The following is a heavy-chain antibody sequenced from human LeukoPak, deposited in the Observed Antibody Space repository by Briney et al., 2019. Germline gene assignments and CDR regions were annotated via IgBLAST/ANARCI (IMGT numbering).Heavy chain of an antibody. J-gene: IGHJ4*02. Sequence: GGSLRLSCAASGFTFSSYWMHWVRQAPGKGLEWVSVIYSDGTTYYADSVKGRFTISRDNSKNTLYLQMNRLRAEDAGVYYCATYYGSGSYYTDYWGQGTLVTVYS. CDR1: GFTFSSYW. CDR3: ATYYGSGSYYTDY. D-gene: IGHD3-10*01. V-gene: IGHV3-66*01. CDR2: IYSDGTT.